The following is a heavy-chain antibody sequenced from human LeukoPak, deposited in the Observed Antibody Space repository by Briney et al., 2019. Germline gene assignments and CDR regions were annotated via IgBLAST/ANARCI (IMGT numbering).Heavy chain of an antibody. D-gene: IGHD3-22*01. Sequence: GGSLRLSCAASGFTFSSYAMSWVRQAPGKGLEWVSAISGSGGSTYYADSVKGRFTISRDNSKNTLYLQMNSLRAEDTAVYYCAEVPYDSSGPHKRRGAAFDIWGQGTMVTVSS. CDR2: ISGSGGST. J-gene: IGHJ3*02. V-gene: IGHV3-23*01. CDR1: GFTFSSYA. CDR3: AEVPYDSSGPHKRRGAAFDI.